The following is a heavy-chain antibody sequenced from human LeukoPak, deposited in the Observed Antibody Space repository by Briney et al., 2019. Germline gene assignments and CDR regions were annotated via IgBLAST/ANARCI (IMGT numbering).Heavy chain of an antibody. J-gene: IGHJ3*02. CDR3: VREGWQWLVHAFDI. CDR1: GGSISSNY. CDR2: IYYSGST. D-gene: IGHD6-19*01. Sequence: SETLSLTCTVSGGSISSNYWSWIRQPPGKGLEWIGYIYYSGSTNYNPSLKSRVTISVDTSKNQFSLKLSSVTAADTAVYYCVREGWQWLVHAFDIWGQGTMVTGSS. V-gene: IGHV4-59*12.